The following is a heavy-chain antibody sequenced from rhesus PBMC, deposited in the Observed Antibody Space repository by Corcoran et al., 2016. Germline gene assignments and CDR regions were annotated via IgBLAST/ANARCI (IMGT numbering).Heavy chain of an antibody. Sequence: QVQLQESGPGLVKPSETLSLTCAVSGGSISSGYYYWRWIRQPPGKGLEWIGYSTYSGSTSYNPSLKSRVTISRDTSKNQFSLKLSSVTAADTAVYYCAREGGYCTSTTCYAAFDYWGQGVLVTVSS. CDR3: AREGGYCTSTTCYAAFDY. D-gene: IGHD2-2*01. CDR1: GGSISSGYYY. CDR2: STYSGST. V-gene: IGHV4-122*02. J-gene: IGHJ4*01.